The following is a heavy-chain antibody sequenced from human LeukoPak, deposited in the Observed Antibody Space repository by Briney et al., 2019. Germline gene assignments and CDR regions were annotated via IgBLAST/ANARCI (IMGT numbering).Heavy chain of an antibody. Sequence: PGGSLRLSCAASGFTFSSYWMSWVRQAPGKGLEWVSVINRNGGAIKYADSVKGRFIISRDNSKNSLYLQMNSLRTEDTALYYCTKEHSSGWPTIDYWGQGTLVTVSS. D-gene: IGHD6-19*01. CDR2: INRNGGAI. CDR1: GFTFSSYW. J-gene: IGHJ4*02. V-gene: IGHV3-43*01. CDR3: TKEHSSGWPTIDY.